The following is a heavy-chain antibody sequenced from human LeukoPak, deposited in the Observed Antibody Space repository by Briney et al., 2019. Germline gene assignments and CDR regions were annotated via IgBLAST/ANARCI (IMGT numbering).Heavy chain of an antibody. CDR1: GFTFSSYA. CDR3: ARGPTYYYDSREDYFDY. J-gene: IGHJ4*02. Sequence: GGSLRLSCAASGFTFSSYAMHWVRQAPGKGLEWVAVISYDGSNKYYADSVKGRFTISRDNSKNTLYLQMNSLRAEDTAVYYCARGPTYYYDSREDYFDYWGQGTLVTVSS. CDR2: ISYDGSNK. D-gene: IGHD3-22*01. V-gene: IGHV3-30-3*01.